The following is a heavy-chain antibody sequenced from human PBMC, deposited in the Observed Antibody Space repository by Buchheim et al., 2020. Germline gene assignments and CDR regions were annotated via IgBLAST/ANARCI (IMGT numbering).Heavy chain of an antibody. CDR3: ARDPNDYGDYYFDY. CDR1: GGSISSYY. J-gene: IGHJ4*02. V-gene: IGHV4-59*01. D-gene: IGHD4-17*01. CDR2: IYYSGST. Sequence: QVQLQESGPGLVKPSETLSLTCTVSGGSISSYYWSWIRQPPGKGLEWIGYIYYSGSTNYNPYLKSRVTISVDTSKNQFSLKLSSVTAADTAVYYCARDPNDYGDYYFDYWGQGTL.